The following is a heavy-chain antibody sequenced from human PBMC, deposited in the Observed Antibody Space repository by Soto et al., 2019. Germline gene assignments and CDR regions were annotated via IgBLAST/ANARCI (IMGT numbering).Heavy chain of an antibody. Sequence: EVRLEESGGGLIQPGGSLRLSCTAYGLGVRNNYMSWVRQAPGMGLEWVSVIYNDGTTYYADSVKGRFTLSRDTPKNTLSLQMDSLRAEDTAVYYCVRPLPSGRNYGMDVWGQGTTVTVSS. J-gene: IGHJ6*02. CDR2: IYNDGTT. V-gene: IGHV3-53*01. D-gene: IGHD3-10*01. CDR3: VRPLPSGRNYGMDV. CDR1: GLGVRNNY.